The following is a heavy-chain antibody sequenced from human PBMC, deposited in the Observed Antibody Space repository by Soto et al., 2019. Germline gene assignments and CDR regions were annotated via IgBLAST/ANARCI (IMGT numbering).Heavy chain of an antibody. D-gene: IGHD3-10*01. CDR2: IGTAGDT. J-gene: IGHJ6*02. Sequence: GGSLRLSCAASGFTFSSYDMHWVRQATGKGLEWVSAIGTAGDTYYPGSVKGRFTISRENAKNSLYLQMNSLRAEDTAVYYCARADGRVRDFNYYYGMDVWGQGTTVTVSS. CDR1: GFTFSSYD. V-gene: IGHV3-13*01. CDR3: ARADGRVRDFNYYYGMDV.